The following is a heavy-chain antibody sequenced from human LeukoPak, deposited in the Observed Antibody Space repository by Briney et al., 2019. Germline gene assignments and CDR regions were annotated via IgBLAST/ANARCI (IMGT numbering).Heavy chain of an antibody. V-gene: IGHV1-2*06. CDR2: INPNSGGT. J-gene: IGHJ3*02. Sequence: ASVKVSCKASGYTFTGYYMHWVRQAPGQGLEWMGRINPNSGGTNYAQKFQGRVTMTRDTSISTAYMELSRLRSDDTAVYYCARDHGLSPDAFDIWGQGTMVTVSS. CDR1: GYTFTGYY. CDR3: ARDHGLSPDAFDI.